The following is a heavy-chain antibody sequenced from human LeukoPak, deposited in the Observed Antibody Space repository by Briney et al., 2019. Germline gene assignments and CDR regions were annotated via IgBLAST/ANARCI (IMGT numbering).Heavy chain of an antibody. CDR3: ARGREVLRYFDWLPPGDTTRYGMDV. Sequence: ASVKVSCKASGYTFTSYDINWVRQATGQGLEWMGWMNPNSGNTGYAQKFQGRVTMTRNTSISTAYMELSSLRSEDTAVYYCARGREVLRYFDWLPPGDTTRYGMDVWGQGTTVTVSS. V-gene: IGHV1-8*01. CDR1: GYTFTSYD. CDR2: MNPNSGNT. D-gene: IGHD3-9*01. J-gene: IGHJ6*02.